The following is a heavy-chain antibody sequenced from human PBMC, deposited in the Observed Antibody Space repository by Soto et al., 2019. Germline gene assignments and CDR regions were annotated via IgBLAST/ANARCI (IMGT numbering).Heavy chain of an antibody. Sequence: TSETLSLTCAVSGYSIGSGYYWGWIRQPPGKGLEWIGSIYHSGSTYYNPSLKSRVTISVDTSKNQFSLKLSSVTAADTAVYYCAREYPGYSSSWYYFDYWGQGTLVTVSS. J-gene: IGHJ4*02. CDR3: AREYPGYSSSWYYFDY. CDR2: IYHSGST. D-gene: IGHD6-13*01. CDR1: GYSIGSGYY. V-gene: IGHV4-38-2*02.